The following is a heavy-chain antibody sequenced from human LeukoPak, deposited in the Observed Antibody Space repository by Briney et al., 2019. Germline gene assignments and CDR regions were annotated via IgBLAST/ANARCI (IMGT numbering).Heavy chain of an antibody. CDR2: MYHSGST. V-gene: IGHV4-30-2*01. CDR3: ARGSGYSGY. J-gene: IGHJ4*02. CDR1: GGSISSGDYS. D-gene: IGHD5-12*01. Sequence: PSETLSLTCAVSGGSISSGDYSWSWIRQPPGKGLEWIGYMYHSGSTYYNPSLKSRVTISVDRSKNQFSLKLSSVTAADTAVYYCARGSGYSGYWGQGTLVTVSS.